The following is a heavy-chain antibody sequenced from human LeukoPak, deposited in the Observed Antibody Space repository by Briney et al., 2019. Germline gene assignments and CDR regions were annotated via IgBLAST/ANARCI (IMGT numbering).Heavy chain of an antibody. CDR3: ARVVIQMVTTFDY. Sequence: GGSLTLSCAASGFTFSSYSMNWVRQAPGKGLEWVSYISSSSSTIYYADSVKGRFTISRDNAKNSLYLQMNSLRAEDTAVYYCARVVIQMVTTFDYWGQGTLVTVSS. CDR1: GFTFSSYS. D-gene: IGHD5-24*01. J-gene: IGHJ4*02. CDR2: ISSSSSTI. V-gene: IGHV3-48*04.